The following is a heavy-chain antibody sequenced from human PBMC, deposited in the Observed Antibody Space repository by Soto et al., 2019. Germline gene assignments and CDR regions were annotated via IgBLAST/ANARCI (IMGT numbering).Heavy chain of an antibody. J-gene: IGHJ6*02. V-gene: IGHV4-4*07. CDR2: IYTSGST. Sequence: SETLSLTCTVSGDSRSRYYWSWVRQSAGKGLEWIGRIYTSGSTTYNPSLQSRVTMSLGTSKNQLSLKLSSVTAADTAVYYCAGDSVAGAMDVWGQGTTVTVSS. CDR1: GDSRSRYY. CDR3: AGDSVAGAMDV. D-gene: IGHD6-19*01.